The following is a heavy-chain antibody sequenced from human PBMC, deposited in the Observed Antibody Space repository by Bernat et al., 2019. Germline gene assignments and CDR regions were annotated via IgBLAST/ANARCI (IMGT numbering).Heavy chain of an antibody. CDR3: TTDGGGPGKDCSGGSCYGFDY. V-gene: IGHV3-15*01. Sequence: EVQLVESGGGLVKPGGSLRLSCAASGFTFSNAWMSWVRQAPGKGLEWVGRIKSKTDGGTADYAAPVKGRFTISRDDSKNTRYLRMNSLKAEDTAVYYCTTDGGGPGKDCSGGSCYGFDYWGQGTLVTVSS. CDR1: GFTFSNAW. CDR2: IKSKTDGGTA. D-gene: IGHD2-15*01. J-gene: IGHJ4*02.